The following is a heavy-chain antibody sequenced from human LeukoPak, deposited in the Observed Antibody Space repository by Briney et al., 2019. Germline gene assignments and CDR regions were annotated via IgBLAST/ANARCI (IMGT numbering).Heavy chain of an antibody. CDR2: INPSGGST. D-gene: IGHD3-10*01. J-gene: IGHJ4*02. V-gene: IGHV1-46*01. CDR3: ARETLITMVRGVSYHFDY. CDR1: GYIFTSYF. Sequence: ASVKVSCKASGYIFTSYFMHWVRQAPGQGLEWMGVINPSGGSTNYAQKLQGRVTMTTDTSTSTAYMELRSLRSDDTAVYYCARETLITMVRGVSYHFDYWGQGTLVTVSS.